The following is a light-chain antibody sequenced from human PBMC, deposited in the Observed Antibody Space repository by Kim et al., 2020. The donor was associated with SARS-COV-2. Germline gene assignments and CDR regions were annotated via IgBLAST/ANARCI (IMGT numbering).Light chain of an antibody. CDR1: QSISNY. CDR2: AAS. CDR3: QQSYSTPRT. V-gene: IGKV1-39*01. J-gene: IGKJ2*01. Sequence: SASVGDRVTITCRASQSISNYLNWYQHKPGTAPTLLVYAASNLESGVPSRFSASGSGTDFTLTISGLQLEDLATYYCQQSYSTPRTFGQGTKLEIK.